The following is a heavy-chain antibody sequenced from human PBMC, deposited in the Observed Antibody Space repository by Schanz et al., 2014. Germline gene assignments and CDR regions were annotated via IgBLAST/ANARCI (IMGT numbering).Heavy chain of an antibody. V-gene: IGHV3-23*01. CDR1: GFSFGTYA. Sequence: EVHLLESGGGLVQPGGSLRLSCAASGFSFGTYAMSWVRQAPGKGLLWVSSISGTGGDDTYYADSVKGRFTISRDNSKNTLFLQMNSLRAGDAAVYYCARGLIAAAGGAFDYWGQGTRVAVSS. D-gene: IGHD6-13*01. CDR3: ARGLIAAAGGAFDY. CDR2: ISGTGGDDT. J-gene: IGHJ4*02.